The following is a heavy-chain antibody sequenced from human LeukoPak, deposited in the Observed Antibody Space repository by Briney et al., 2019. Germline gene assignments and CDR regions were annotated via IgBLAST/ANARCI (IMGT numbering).Heavy chain of an antibody. D-gene: IGHD3-22*01. CDR1: GGTFSSYA. Sequence: SVKVSCKASGGTFSSYAISWVRQAPGQGLEWMGRIIPIFGTANYAQKFQGKVTITTDESTSTAYMELSSLRSEDTAVYYCASEYYYDSSGYYDNYMDVWGKGTTVTVSS. CDR2: IIPIFGTA. CDR3: ASEYYYDSSGYYDNYMDV. J-gene: IGHJ6*03. V-gene: IGHV1-69*05.